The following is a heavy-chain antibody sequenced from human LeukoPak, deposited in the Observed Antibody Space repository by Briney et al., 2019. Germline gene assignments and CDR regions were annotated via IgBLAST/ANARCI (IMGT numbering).Heavy chain of an antibody. CDR1: GGSISVYH. D-gene: IGHD1-26*01. Sequence: SETLSLTCTVSGGSISVYHWSWMRQPPGKGLEWIGYLYDTGSTNYNPSLKSRVTISVDTSKNQISLKLSSVTAADTAVYFCAKEGMGSEATTADGAFDIWGQGTLVTVSS. V-gene: IGHV4-59*12. J-gene: IGHJ4*02. CDR2: LYDTGST. CDR3: AKEGMGSEATTADGAFDI.